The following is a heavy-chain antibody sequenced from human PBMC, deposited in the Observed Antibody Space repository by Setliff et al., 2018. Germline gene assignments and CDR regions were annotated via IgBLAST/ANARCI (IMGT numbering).Heavy chain of an antibody. Sequence: GASVKVSCKASGYTFTSYYMHWARQAPGQGLEWMGIINPSGGSTSYAQKFQGRVTMTRDTSTSTVYMELSSLRSEDTAVYYCARDRAIVVVTATGTLNYWGQGTLVTVS. V-gene: IGHV1-46*01. D-gene: IGHD2-21*02. J-gene: IGHJ4*02. CDR1: GYTFTSYY. CDR3: ARDRAIVVVTATGTLNY. CDR2: INPSGGST.